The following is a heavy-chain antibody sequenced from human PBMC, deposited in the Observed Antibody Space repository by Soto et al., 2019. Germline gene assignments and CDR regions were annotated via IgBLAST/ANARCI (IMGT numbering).Heavy chain of an antibody. CDR1: GFTFSRYV. D-gene: IGHD6-13*01. Sequence: GGSLRLSCAASGFTFSRYVMSWVRQAPGKGLEWVSSITGADSTTHYADSVMGRFTISRDNSKNRLYLKLGSLRAEDTAFYYCAKAFYMEGSSSYMAFDSWGQGTLVTVSS. V-gene: IGHV3-23*01. CDR2: ITGADSTT. CDR3: AKAFYMEGSSSYMAFDS. J-gene: IGHJ4*02.